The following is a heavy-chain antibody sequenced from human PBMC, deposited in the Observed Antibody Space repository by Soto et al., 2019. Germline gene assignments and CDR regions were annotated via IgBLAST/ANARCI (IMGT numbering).Heavy chain of an antibody. D-gene: IGHD2-2*01. V-gene: IGHV4-30-4*01. CDR1: GGSISSGDYY. CDR2: IYYSGST. CDR3: ARVRPYCSSTSCYPNWFDP. Sequence: PSETLSLTCTVSGGSISSGDYYWSWIRQPPGKGLEWIGYIYYSGSTYYNPSLKSRVTISVDTSKNQFSLKLSSVTAADTAVYYCARVRPYCSSTSCYPNWFDPWGQGTLFTVSS. J-gene: IGHJ5*02.